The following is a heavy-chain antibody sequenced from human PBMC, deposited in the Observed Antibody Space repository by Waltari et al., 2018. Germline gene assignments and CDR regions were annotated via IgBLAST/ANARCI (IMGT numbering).Heavy chain of an antibody. CDR1: GYSISSGYY. V-gene: IGHV4-38-2*01. Sequence: QVQLQESGPGLVKPSETLSLTCAVSGYSISSGYYWGWIRQPPGKGLEWIGSIYHSGSTYYTPSLKRRVTIPVATSKNQFSLRLGSGTAADTAVYYWAGGAGGVTTLGVWGQGTLVTVSS. J-gene: IGHJ4*02. CDR2: IYHSGST. D-gene: IGHD4-17*01. CDR3: AGGAGGVTTLGV.